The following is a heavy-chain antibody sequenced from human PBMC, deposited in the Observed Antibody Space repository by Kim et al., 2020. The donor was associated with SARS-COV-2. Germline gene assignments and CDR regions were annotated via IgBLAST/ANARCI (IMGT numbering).Heavy chain of an antibody. Sequence: SETLSLTCTVSGGSVSSGSYYWSWIRQPPGKGLEWIGYIYYSGSTNYNPSLKSRVTISVDTSKNQFSLKLSSVTAADTAVYYCARAPGEGATTFDYWGQG. CDR3: ARAPGEGATTFDY. CDR2: IYYSGST. D-gene: IGHD1-26*01. J-gene: IGHJ4*02. CDR1: GGSVSSGSYY. V-gene: IGHV4-61*01.